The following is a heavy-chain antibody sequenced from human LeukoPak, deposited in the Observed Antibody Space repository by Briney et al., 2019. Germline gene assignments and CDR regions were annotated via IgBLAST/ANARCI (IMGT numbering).Heavy chain of an antibody. CDR3: ARYDYGDYVLN. CDR1: GYSISSGYY. Sequence: PSETLSLTCTVSGYSISSGYYWGWIRQPPGKGLEWIGSIYHSGSTYYNPSLKSRVTISVDTSKNQFSLRLGSVTAADTAVYYCARYDYGDYVLNWGQGTLVTVSS. V-gene: IGHV4-38-2*02. CDR2: IYHSGST. J-gene: IGHJ4*02. D-gene: IGHD4-17*01.